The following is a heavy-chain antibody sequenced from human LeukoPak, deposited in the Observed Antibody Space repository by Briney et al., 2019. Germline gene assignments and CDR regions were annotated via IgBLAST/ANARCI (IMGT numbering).Heavy chain of an antibody. CDR1: GYTFTGYY. Sequence: GASVKVSCKASGYTFTGYYMHWVRQAPGQGLEWMGWINPNSGGTNYAQKFQGRVTMTRDRSISTAYMELSRLTSDDTAVYYCARASFWESTINWFAPWGQGTLVTVSS. J-gene: IGHJ5*02. CDR2: INPNSGGT. CDR3: ARASFWESTINWFAP. D-gene: IGHD3-16*01. V-gene: IGHV1-2*02.